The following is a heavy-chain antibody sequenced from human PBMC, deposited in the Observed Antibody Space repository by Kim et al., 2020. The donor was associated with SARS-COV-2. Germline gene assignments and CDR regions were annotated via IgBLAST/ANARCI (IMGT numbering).Heavy chain of an antibody. V-gene: IGHV3-15*01. CDR3: TTLLWFGDAEYFQH. CDR1: GFTFSNAW. CDR2: IKSKTDGGTT. J-gene: IGHJ1*01. D-gene: IGHD3-10*01. Sequence: GGSLRLSCAASGFTFSNAWMSWDRQAPGKGLEWVGRIKSKTDGGTTDYAAPVKGRFTISRDDSKNTLYLQMNSLKTEDTAVYYCTTLLWFGDAEYFQHWGQGTLVTVSS.